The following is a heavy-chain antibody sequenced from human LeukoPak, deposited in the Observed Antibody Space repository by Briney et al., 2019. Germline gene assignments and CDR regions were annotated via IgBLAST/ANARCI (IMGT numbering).Heavy chain of an antibody. J-gene: IGHJ4*02. Sequence: GGSLRLSCAVSGFSFSSYAMSWVRQAPGKGLEWVSGISGNGGTTYYAGSVNGRFTISRDNSKNTLHLQMNSLSAEDTAVSYCATCSAYFDRSGYYATNLHFDYWGQGTLVTVSS. D-gene: IGHD3-22*01. CDR3: ATCSAYFDRSGYYATNLHFDY. CDR2: ISGNGGTT. CDR1: GFSFSSYA. V-gene: IGHV3-23*01.